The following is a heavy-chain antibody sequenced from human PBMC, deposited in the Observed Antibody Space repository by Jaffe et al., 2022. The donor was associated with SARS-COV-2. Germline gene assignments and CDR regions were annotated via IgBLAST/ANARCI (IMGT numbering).Heavy chain of an antibody. CDR1: GFTFSSYS. CDR2: ISSSSSYI. V-gene: IGHV3-21*01. Sequence: EVQLVESGGGLVKPGGSLRLSCAASGFTFSSYSMNWVRQAPGKGLEWVSSISSSSSYIYYADSVKGRFTISRDNAKNSLYLQMNSLRAEDTAVYYCAGGSIAARLDYWGQGTLVTVSS. CDR3: AGGSIAARLDY. D-gene: IGHD6-6*01. J-gene: IGHJ4*02.